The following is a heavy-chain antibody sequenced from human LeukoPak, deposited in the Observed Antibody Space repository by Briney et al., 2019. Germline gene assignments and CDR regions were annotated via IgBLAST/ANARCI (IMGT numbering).Heavy chain of an antibody. D-gene: IGHD2/OR15-2a*01. Sequence: PGGSLRLSCAASGFTFSDYSMNWVRQAPGKGLEWVSYISSSGSTIYYADSVKGRFTISRDNAKNSLYLQMDSLRAEDTAVYYCARASIPLDYWGQGTLVTVSS. CDR1: GFTFSDYS. CDR2: ISSSGSTI. V-gene: IGHV3-48*04. J-gene: IGHJ4*02. CDR3: ARASIPLDY.